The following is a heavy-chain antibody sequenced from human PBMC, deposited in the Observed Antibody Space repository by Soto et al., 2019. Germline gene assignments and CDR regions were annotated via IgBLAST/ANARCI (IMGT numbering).Heavy chain of an antibody. V-gene: IGHV3-48*03. Sequence: GGSLRLSCAASGFIFSNYEMHWVRQAPGKGLEWLSYIASNGNTIYYANSVKGRFTVSRDNAKGSRYLQMNSLRAADTAVDYCAGGYCCGTSCYSGGYWGQGSLVTVSS. CDR2: IASNGNTI. D-gene: IGHD2-15*01. CDR1: GFIFSNYE. CDR3: AGGYCCGTSCYSGGY. J-gene: IGHJ4*02.